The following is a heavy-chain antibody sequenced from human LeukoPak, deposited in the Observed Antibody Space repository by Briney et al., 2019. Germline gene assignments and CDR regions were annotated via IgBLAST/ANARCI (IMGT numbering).Heavy chain of an antibody. D-gene: IGHD6-13*01. Sequence: ASVKVSCKTSGYTFTSYYIHWVRQAPGQGLEWMGIINPSGGSTSYAQKFQGRVTISVDTSKNQFSLKLSSVTAADTAVYYCARDFGRNGGSSWPAPFDYWGQGTLVTVSS. CDR2: INPSGGST. J-gene: IGHJ4*02. V-gene: IGHV1-46*01. CDR1: GYTFTSYY. CDR3: ARDFGRNGGSSWPAPFDY.